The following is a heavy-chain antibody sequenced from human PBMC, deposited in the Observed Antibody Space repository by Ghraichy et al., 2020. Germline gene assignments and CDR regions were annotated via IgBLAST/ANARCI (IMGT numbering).Heavy chain of an antibody. Sequence: ASVKVSCKASGYTFTGYYMHWVRQAPGQGLEWMGWINPNSGGTNYAQKFQGWVTMTRDTSISTAYMELSRLRSDDTAVYYCARDVATTGLNRFDYWGQGTLVTVSS. D-gene: IGHD2-15*01. CDR2: INPNSGGT. J-gene: IGHJ4*02. CDR1: GYTFTGYY. V-gene: IGHV1-2*04. CDR3: ARDVATTGLNRFDY.